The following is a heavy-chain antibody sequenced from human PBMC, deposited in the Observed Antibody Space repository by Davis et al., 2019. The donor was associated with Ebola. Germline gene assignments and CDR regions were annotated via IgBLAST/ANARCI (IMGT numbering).Heavy chain of an antibody. J-gene: IGHJ6*02. CDR1: GYTFTTYT. Sequence: ASVKVCCKASGYTFTTYTVHWVRQAPGQRLEWMGWISAYNGNTNYAQKLQGRVTMTTDTSTSTAYMELRSLRSDDTAVYYCARDRGRITMVQGVYYGVDVWGQGTTVTVSS. D-gene: IGHD3-10*01. CDR2: ISAYNGNT. V-gene: IGHV1-18*01. CDR3: ARDRGRITMVQGVYYGVDV.